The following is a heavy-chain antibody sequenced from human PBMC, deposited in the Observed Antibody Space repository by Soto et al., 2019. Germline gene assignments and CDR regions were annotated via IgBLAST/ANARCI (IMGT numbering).Heavy chain of an antibody. CDR1: GFTFSGSA. CDR2: IRSKANSYAT. J-gene: IGHJ6*02. V-gene: IGHV3-73*02. CDR3: TRRDDPPAAGISQYYYYYGMDV. D-gene: IGHD6-13*01. Sequence: EVQLVESGGGLVQPGGSLKLSCAASGFTFSGSAMHWVRQASGKGLEWVGRIRSKANSYATAYAASVKGRFTISRDDSKNTAYLQMNSLKTEDTAVYYCTRRDDPPAAGISQYYYYYGMDVWGQGTTVTVSS.